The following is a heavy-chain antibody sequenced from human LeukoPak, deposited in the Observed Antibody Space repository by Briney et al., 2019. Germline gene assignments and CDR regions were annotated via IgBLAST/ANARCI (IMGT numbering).Heavy chain of an antibody. CDR2: IYYSGST. CDR3: ARGRGPYRRIAY. D-gene: IGHD4-11*01. Sequence: SETLSLTCTVSGGSVSSYYWSWIRQPPGKGLEWIGYIYYSGSTNYNPSLKSRVTISVDTSKNQFSLKLSSVTAADTAVYYCARGRGPYRRIAYWGQGPLVTVSS. V-gene: IGHV4-59*02. J-gene: IGHJ4*02. CDR1: GGSVSSYY.